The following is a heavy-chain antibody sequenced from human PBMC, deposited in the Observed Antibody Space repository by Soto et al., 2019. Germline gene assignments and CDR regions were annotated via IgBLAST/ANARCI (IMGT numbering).Heavy chain of an antibody. Sequence: ASGKVSCKASGYSFTSRDINWVRQTAGQGLEWMGWMQPSTGRTGYAQKYQGRVTMTRDTSINTAYMELTTLTSDDTAFYYCARGVSAGVDYWGQGTLVTVSS. D-gene: IGHD1-26*01. CDR2: MQPSTGRT. J-gene: IGHJ4*02. V-gene: IGHV1-8*01. CDR1: GYSFTSRD. CDR3: ARGVSAGVDY.